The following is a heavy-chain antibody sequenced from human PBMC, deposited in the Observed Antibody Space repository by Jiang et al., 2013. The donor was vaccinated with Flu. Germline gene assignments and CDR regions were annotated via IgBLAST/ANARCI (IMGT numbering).Heavy chain of an antibody. J-gene: IGHJ5*02. D-gene: IGHD3-3*01. CDR1: GFTFSSYW. CDR2: IRQDGSEK. V-gene: IGHV3-7*01. CDR3: ARENRITIFGVVSWFDP. Sequence: LLESGGGLVQPGGSLRLSCAASGFTFSSYWMSWVRQAPGKGLEWVANIRQDGSEKYYVDSVKGRFTISRDNAKNSLYLQMNSLRAEDTAVYYCARENRITIFGVVSWFDPWGQGTLVTVSS.